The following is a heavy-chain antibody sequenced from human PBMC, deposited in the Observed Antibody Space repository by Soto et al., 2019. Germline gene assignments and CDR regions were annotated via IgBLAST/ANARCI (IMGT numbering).Heavy chain of an antibody. V-gene: IGHV3-48*02. CDR3: ARDDSSLYYYDSSGPH. D-gene: IGHD3-22*01. J-gene: IGHJ4*02. CDR2: ISSSSSTI. CDR1: GFTFSSYS. Sequence: GGSLRLSCAASGFTFSSYSMNWGRQAPGQGLEWVSYISSSSSTIYYADSVKGRFTISRDNAKNSLYLQMNSLRDEDTAVYYCARDDSSLYYYDSSGPHWGQGTLVTVSS.